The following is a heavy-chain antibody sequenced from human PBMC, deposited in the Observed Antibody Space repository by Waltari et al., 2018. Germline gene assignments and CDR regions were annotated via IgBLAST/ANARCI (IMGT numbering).Heavy chain of an antibody. CDR2: IIKRSNYR. Sequence: EVQLVESGGGLVKPGGSLRLSCAASGFIFSSYSMNWVRQAPGKGLECVSAIIKRSNYRYYADSVKGRFAISRDNAKNSLYLQMHSLRSEDTAVYYCARATVTTFNYFGLDVWGQGTTVTVSS. V-gene: IGHV3-21*06. CDR3: ARATVTTFNYFGLDV. D-gene: IGHD4-17*01. CDR1: GFIFSSYS. J-gene: IGHJ6*02.